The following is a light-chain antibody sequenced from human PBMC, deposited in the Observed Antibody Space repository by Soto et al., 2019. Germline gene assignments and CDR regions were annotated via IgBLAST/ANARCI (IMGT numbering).Light chain of an antibody. V-gene: IGLV1-51*01. CDR1: SSNIGNNY. J-gene: IGLJ3*02. CDR3: GTWDSSLSAGV. CDR2: DNN. Sequence: QSVLTQPPSVSAAPGQKVTISCSGSSSNIGNNYVSWYQQLPGTAPKLLISDNNKRPSGIPDRFSGSKSGTSATLDITGLHTGDEADYYCGTWDSSLSAGVFGGGTKLTVL.